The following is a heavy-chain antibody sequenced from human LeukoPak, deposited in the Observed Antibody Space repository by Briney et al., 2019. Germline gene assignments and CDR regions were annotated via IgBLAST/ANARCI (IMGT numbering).Heavy chain of an antibody. CDR1: RGSFSDYY. CDR2: INHSGSP. Sequence: SETLSLTCAVYRGSFSDYYWSWIRQSPGKGLEWIGEINHSGSPNYNPSLKSRVTISVDTSKNQFSLKLSSVTAADTAVYYCAVAGYGRRFDYWGQGTLVTVSS. CDR3: AVAGYGRRFDY. D-gene: IGHD5-18*01. V-gene: IGHV4-34*01. J-gene: IGHJ4*02.